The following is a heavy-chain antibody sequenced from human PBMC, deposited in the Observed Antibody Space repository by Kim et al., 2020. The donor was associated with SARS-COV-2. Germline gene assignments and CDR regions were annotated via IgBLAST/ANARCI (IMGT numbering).Heavy chain of an antibody. CDR3: ARASSTAWNHAFDI. J-gene: IGHJ3*02. CDR1: GYSFTAYG. Sequence: ASVKVSCKASGYSFTAYGINWVRQAPGQGLEWLGWMNTKTGSPTYGQGLTGRFVLSLDTSVSTVYVEISNLRAEDSAVYHFARASSTAWNHAFDIWGQGT. V-gene: IGHV7-4-1*02. D-gene: IGHD2-2*01. CDR2: MNTKTGSP.